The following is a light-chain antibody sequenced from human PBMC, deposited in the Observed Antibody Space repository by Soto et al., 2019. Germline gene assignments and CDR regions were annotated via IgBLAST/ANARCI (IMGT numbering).Light chain of an antibody. CDR3: QQYGSSPLT. Sequence: IVLTQSPGTLSLSPGESVTLSCRASQSVRGSNLVWYQQKTGQAPRLLTYGASSGHTGIPDRFSGSGSGTDFTLTISRLETEDCAVYYCQQYGSSPLTFGGGTKVDI. CDR2: GAS. CDR1: QSVRGSN. J-gene: IGKJ4*01. V-gene: IGKV3-20*01.